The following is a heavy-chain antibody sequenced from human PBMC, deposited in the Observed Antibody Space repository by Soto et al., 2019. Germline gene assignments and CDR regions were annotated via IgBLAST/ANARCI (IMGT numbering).Heavy chain of an antibody. CDR2: INHSGST. D-gene: IGHD4-17*01. CDR1: GGSFSGYY. V-gene: IGHV4-34*01. CDR3: ARGETVTTDNYYYYGMDV. J-gene: IGHJ6*02. Sequence: PSETLSLTCAVYGGSFSGYYWSWIRQPPGKGLEWIGEINHSGSTNYNPSLKSGVTISVDTSKNQFSLKLSSVTAADTAVYYCARGETVTTDNYYYYGMDVWGQGTTVTVSS.